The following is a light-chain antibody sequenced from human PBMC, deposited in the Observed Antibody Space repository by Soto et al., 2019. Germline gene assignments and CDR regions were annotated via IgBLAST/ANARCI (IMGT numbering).Light chain of an antibody. CDR2: KAS. CDR1: HSIRSW. Sequence: DIQMTQSPSTLSASVGDRATITCRARHSIRSWLAWYQQKPGKAPKLLIYKASSLESGVPSRFSGSGSGTEFTLTISSLQPDDFATYYFQQYNSYSWTFGQGTKVEIK. J-gene: IGKJ1*01. CDR3: QQYNSYSWT. V-gene: IGKV1-5*03.